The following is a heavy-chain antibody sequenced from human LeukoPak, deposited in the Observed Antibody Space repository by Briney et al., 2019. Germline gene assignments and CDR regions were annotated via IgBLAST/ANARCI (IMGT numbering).Heavy chain of an antibody. CDR1: GFTVSSNY. Sequence: GGSLRLSCAASGFTVSSNYMSWVRQAPGKGLEWVSVIYSGGSTYYADSVEGRFTISRDNSKNTLYLQMNSLRAEDTAVYYCARSSDCSGGSCRPYYYGMDVWGQGTTVTVSS. J-gene: IGHJ6*02. CDR3: ARSSDCSGGSCRPYYYGMDV. D-gene: IGHD2-15*01. CDR2: IYSGGST. V-gene: IGHV3-66*02.